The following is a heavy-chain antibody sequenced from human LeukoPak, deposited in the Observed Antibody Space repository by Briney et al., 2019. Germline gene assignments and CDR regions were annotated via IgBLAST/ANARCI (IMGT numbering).Heavy chain of an antibody. J-gene: IGHJ6*03. Sequence: PGGSLRLSCAASGFTFSSYAMNWVRQAPGKGLEWVSAISGGGGTTYYADSVKGRFTISRDNSKNTLYLQMNSLRAEDTAVYYCAKGCAERHGIAAAATRVYYYYMDVWGKGTTVTVSS. CDR2: ISGGGGTT. V-gene: IGHV3-23*01. D-gene: IGHD6-13*01. CDR1: GFTFSSYA. CDR3: AKGCAERHGIAAAATRVYYYYMDV.